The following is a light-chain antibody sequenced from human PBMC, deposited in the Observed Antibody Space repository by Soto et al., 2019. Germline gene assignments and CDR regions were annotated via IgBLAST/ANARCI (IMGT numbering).Light chain of an antibody. Sequence: DIQMTQSPSSLSASVGDRVTITCRASQGIGSDLGWYQQKPGKAPKRLIYAASSLQSGVPSRFSGRGSGTEFTLTISSLQPEHFATYYCLQHNSYPPTFGGGTKVEIK. V-gene: IGKV1-17*01. CDR2: AAS. J-gene: IGKJ4*01. CDR1: QGIGSD. CDR3: LQHNSYPPT.